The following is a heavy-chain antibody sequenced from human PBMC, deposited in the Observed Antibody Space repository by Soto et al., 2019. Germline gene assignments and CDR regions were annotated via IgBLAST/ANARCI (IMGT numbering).Heavy chain of an antibody. J-gene: IGHJ4*02. CDR2: IYYSGST. CDR3: ARLHDYGDYVFDY. CDR1: GGSISSYY. Sequence: QVQLQESGPGLVKPSETLSLTCTVSGGSISSYYWSWIRQPPGKGLAWIGYIYYSGSTNYNPSLKSRATISVDTSKNQFSLKLSSVTAADTAVYYCARLHDYGDYVFDYWGQGTLVTVSS. D-gene: IGHD4-17*01. V-gene: IGHV4-59*08.